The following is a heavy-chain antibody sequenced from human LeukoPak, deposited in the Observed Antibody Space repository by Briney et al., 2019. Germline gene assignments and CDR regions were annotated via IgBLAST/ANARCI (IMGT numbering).Heavy chain of an antibody. J-gene: IGHJ4*02. V-gene: IGHV1-2*06. CDR3: ARGSNYYGSGSLDY. D-gene: IGHD3-10*01. CDR2: INPNSGGT. CDR1: GYTFTGYY. Sequence: ASVKVSCKASGYTFTGYYMHWVRQAPGQGLEWMGRINPNSGGTNYAQKFQGRVTMTRDTSISTAYMELSRLRSDDTAVYYCARGSNYYGSGSLDYWGQGTLVTVSS.